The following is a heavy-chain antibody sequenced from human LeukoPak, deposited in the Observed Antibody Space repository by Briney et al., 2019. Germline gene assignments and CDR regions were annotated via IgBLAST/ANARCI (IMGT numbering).Heavy chain of an antibody. CDR2: INPSDGST. J-gene: IGHJ4*02. Sequence: ASVKVSCKASGYTFTNYYMNWVRQASGERLEWMGLINPSDGSTNYAQKFQGRVTMTRDTSTSTIYMELSSLRSEDTAVYYCASIPKLPYGSGSYGERYFDYWGQGTLVTVSS. V-gene: IGHV1-46*01. D-gene: IGHD3-10*01. CDR3: ASIPKLPYGSGSYGERYFDY. CDR1: GYTFTNYY.